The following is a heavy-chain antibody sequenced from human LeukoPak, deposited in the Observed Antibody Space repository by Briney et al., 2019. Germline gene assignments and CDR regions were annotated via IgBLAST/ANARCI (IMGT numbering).Heavy chain of an antibody. Sequence: ASVKVSCKAFGYTFTGYYMHWVRQAPGQGLEWMGWINPNSGGTNYAQKFQGRVTMTRDTSISTAYMELSRLRSDDTAVYYCARVLTLHHSKIVVVPAGFDYWGQGTLVTVSS. CDR1: GYTFTGYY. V-gene: IGHV1-2*02. J-gene: IGHJ4*02. CDR2: INPNSGGT. CDR3: ARVLTLHHSKIVVVPAGFDY. D-gene: IGHD2-2*01.